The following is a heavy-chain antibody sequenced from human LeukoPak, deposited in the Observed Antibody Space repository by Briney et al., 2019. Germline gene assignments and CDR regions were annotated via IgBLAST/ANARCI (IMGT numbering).Heavy chain of an antibody. CDR3: ARVSGYSELTDY. D-gene: IGHD5-18*01. V-gene: IGHV3-53*01. Sequence: GGSLRLSCAASGFTVSSSYMSWVRQAPGKGLEWVSVIYSGGSTYYADSVKGRFTVSRDNSKNTLYLQMNSLRTEDTAVYYCARVSGYSELTDYWGQGTLVTVSS. CDR1: GFTVSSSY. J-gene: IGHJ4*02. CDR2: IYSGGST.